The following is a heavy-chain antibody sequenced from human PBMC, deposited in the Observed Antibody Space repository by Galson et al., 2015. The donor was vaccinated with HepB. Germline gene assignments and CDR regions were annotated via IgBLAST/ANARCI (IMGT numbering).Heavy chain of an antibody. D-gene: IGHD2-2*01. CDR3: AKGAVPATVFDY. Sequence: SLRLSCAASGFTFSSYAMSWVRQAPGKGLEWVSAISGSGGSTYYADSVKGRFTISRDNSKNTLYLQMNSLRAEGTAVYYCAKGAVPATVFDYWGQGTLVTVSS. CDR2: ISGSGGST. V-gene: IGHV3-23*01. J-gene: IGHJ4*02. CDR1: GFTFSSYA.